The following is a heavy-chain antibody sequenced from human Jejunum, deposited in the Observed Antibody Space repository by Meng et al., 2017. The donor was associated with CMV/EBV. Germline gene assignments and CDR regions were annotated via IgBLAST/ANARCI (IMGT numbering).Heavy chain of an antibody. Sequence: QVQLVQYGAEVKKPGVSVKVSCKASGYTFTSYAMNWVRQAPGQGLEWMGWINTNTGNPTYAQGFTGRFVFSLDTSVSTAYLQISSLKAEDTAMYYCARDKIAVAGITGDYWGQGTLVTVSS. V-gene: IGHV7-4-1*02. J-gene: IGHJ4*02. CDR2: INTNTGNP. CDR1: GYTFTSYA. D-gene: IGHD6-19*01. CDR3: ARDKIAVAGITGDY.